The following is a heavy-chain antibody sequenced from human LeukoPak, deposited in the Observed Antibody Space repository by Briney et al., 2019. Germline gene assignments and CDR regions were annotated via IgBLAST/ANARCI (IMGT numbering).Heavy chain of an antibody. J-gene: IGHJ4*02. CDR1: GFTFSSYG. Sequence: GGSLRLSCAVSGFTFSSYGMHWVRQAPGKGLEWVAVVSNDGSNKYYADSVKGRFTISRDNSKNTVYLQMNNLRPEDTAVFYCAKDGSGWYELDYWGQGTLVTVSS. V-gene: IGHV3-30*18. CDR3: AKDGSGWYELDY. CDR2: VSNDGSNK. D-gene: IGHD6-19*01.